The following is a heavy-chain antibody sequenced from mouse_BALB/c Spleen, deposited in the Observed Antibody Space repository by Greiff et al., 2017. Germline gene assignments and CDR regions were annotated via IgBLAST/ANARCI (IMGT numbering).Heavy chain of an antibody. J-gene: IGHJ4*01. Sequence: VQGVESGPGLVAPSQSLSITCTVSGFSLTGYGVNWVRQPPGKGLEWLGMIWGDGSTDYNSALKSRLSISKDNSKSQVFLKMNSLQTDDTARYYCGRVPFITTATPLIDYWGQGTSVTVSS. D-gene: IGHD1-2*01. V-gene: IGHV2-6-7*01. CDR3: GRVPFITTATPLIDY. CDR2: IWGDGST. CDR1: GFSLTGYG.